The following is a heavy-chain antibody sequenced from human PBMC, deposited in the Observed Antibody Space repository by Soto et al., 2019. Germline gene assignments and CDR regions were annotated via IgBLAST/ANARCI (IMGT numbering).Heavy chain of an antibody. D-gene: IGHD6-13*01. CDR2: ISHDGSVT. CDR3: AKDWGSSGWYNWFDP. V-gene: IGHV3-30*18. J-gene: IGHJ5*02. CDR1: GFTFSTSG. Sequence: QVQMVESGGGVVQPGPSLRLSCATSGFTFSTSGMHWVRPAPGKGLEWVAMISHDGSVTYYTDSVQGRFTISRDTPKNTLYLQMNSLRDEDTAIYYCAKDWGSSGWYNWFDPWGQGTRVTVS.